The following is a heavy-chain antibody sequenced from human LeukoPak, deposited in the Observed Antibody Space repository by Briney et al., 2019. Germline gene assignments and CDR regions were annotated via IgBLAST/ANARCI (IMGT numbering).Heavy chain of an antibody. Sequence: PGGSLRLSCATSGFIFGDYAMTWVRQAPGKGLEWVAFIRYDGSNKYYADSVKGRFTISRDNSKNTLYLQMNSLRAEDTAVYYCAKIGSGWFDAFDIWGQGTMVTVSS. J-gene: IGHJ3*02. CDR2: IRYDGSNK. CDR3: AKIGSGWFDAFDI. CDR1: GFIFGDYA. D-gene: IGHD6-19*01. V-gene: IGHV3-30*02.